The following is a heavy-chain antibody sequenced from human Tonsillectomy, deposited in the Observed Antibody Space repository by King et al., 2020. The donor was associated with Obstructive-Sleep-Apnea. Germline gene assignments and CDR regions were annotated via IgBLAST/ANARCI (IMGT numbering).Heavy chain of an antibody. D-gene: IGHD3-22*01. CDR1: GYSFTSYW. CDR2: IYPGDSDT. Sequence: VQLVESGAEVKKPGESLKISCKGSGYSFTSYWIGWVRQMPGKGLEWMGIIYPGDSDTRYSPSFQGQVTISADKSISTAYLQWSSLKASDTAMYYCARHIKRITRIVETSNWFDPWGQGTLVTVSS. CDR3: ARHIKRITRIVETSNWFDP. V-gene: IGHV5-51*01. J-gene: IGHJ5*02.